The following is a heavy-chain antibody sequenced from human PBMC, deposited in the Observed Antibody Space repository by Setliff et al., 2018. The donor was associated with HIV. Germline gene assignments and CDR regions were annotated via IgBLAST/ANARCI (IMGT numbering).Heavy chain of an antibody. J-gene: IGHJ5*02. CDR1: GFTFSNFW. D-gene: IGHD1-26*01. V-gene: IGHV3-7*03. Sequence: GESLRLSCAASGFTFSNFWMDWVRQAPGKGLEWVATIKKDGSEIYYVDSVKGRFTISRDNARTSLYLEMSSLRVEDTAVYLCANLWEVGAWGQGTLVTVSS. CDR2: IKKDGSEI. CDR3: ANLWEVGA.